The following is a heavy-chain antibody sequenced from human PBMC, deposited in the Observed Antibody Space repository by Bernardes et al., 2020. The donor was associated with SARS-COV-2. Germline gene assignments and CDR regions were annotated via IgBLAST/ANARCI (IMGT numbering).Heavy chain of an antibody. V-gene: IGHV1-2*02. Sequence: ASLKVSCKASGYTFTDYYMHWVRQAPGQGLQWMGWINPNSGGTNYAQKFQGRVTMTRDTSLSTAYMELSRLRSDDTALYYCARRFDSDFNGFDIWGQGTMVTVSS. CDR1: GYTFTDYY. CDR3: ARRFDSDFNGFDI. D-gene: IGHD3-9*01. J-gene: IGHJ3*02. CDR2: INPNSGGT.